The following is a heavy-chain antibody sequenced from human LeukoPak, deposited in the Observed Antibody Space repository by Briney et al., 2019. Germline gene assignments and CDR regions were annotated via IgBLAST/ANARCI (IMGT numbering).Heavy chain of an antibody. V-gene: IGHV3-30*18. CDR1: GFTFSDYG. J-gene: IGHJ4*02. CDR2: ISYDGGKK. D-gene: IGHD3-10*01. Sequence: GGSLRLSCAASGFTFSDYGMNWVRQAPGKGLEWVAVISYDGGKKFYADTVKGRFTVSRDNSKNTQYLQMNSLRAEDTAVYYCAKDRTYHYDSGSPFLDYWGQGTLVTVSS. CDR3: AKDRTYHYDSGSPFLDY.